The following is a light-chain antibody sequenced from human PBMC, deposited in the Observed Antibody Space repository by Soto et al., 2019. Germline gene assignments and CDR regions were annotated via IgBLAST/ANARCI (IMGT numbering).Light chain of an antibody. CDR1: QSVSSW. Sequence: DIQMTQSPSSVSASVGDRVTITCRASQSVSSWLAWYQQKPGKAPNLLIYAASNLQIGVPSRFSGSESGTDFTLNIRSLQPEDVATNYSHQASSFPLTFGDGTTVEIK. CDR2: AAS. J-gene: IGKJ4*01. CDR3: HQASSFPLT. V-gene: IGKV1-12*01.